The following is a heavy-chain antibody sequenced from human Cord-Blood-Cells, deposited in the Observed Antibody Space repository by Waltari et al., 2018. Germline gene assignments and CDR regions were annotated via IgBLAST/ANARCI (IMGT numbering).Heavy chain of an antibody. CDR2: INHSGST. D-gene: IGHD1-26*01. CDR1: GGSFSGYY. J-gene: IGHJ4*02. Sequence: QVQLQQWGAGLLKPSETLSLTCAVYGGSFSGYYWSWIRQPPGKGLEGIGEINHSGSTNYNRSLKSRVTISVDTSKNQFSLKLSSVTAADTAVYYCARGLKGGSYYFDYWGQGTLVTVSS. CDR3: ARGLKGGSYYFDY. V-gene: IGHV4-34*01.